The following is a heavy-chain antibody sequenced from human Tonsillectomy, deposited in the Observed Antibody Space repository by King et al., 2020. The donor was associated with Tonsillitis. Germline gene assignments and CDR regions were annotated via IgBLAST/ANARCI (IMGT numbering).Heavy chain of an antibody. J-gene: IGHJ3*02. D-gene: IGHD5-18*01. V-gene: IGHV5-51*01. CDR1: GYRFTSYW. Sequence: QLVQSGAEVKKPGESLKISCKGSGYRFTSYWIGWVRQMPGKGLEWMGFIHPGDSDTRYSPSFQGQVTISADKSITTAYLQWSSLKASDTAMYYCARTGGGYSYEGVIDIWGQGTMVTVSS. CDR3: ARTGGGYSYEGVIDI. CDR2: IHPGDSDT.